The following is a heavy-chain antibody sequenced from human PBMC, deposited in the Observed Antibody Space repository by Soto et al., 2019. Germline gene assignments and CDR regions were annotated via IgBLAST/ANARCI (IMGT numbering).Heavy chain of an antibody. Sequence: GESLKISCKGSGYSFTSYCISLVRQMPGKGLEWMGRIDPSDSYTNYSPSFQGHVTISADKSISTAYLQWSSLKASDTAMYYCARQEVVATKDYYYYGMDVWGQGTTVTVSS. J-gene: IGHJ6*02. CDR2: IDPSDSYT. V-gene: IGHV5-10-1*01. D-gene: IGHD5-12*01. CDR3: ARQEVVATKDYYYYGMDV. CDR1: GYSFTSYC.